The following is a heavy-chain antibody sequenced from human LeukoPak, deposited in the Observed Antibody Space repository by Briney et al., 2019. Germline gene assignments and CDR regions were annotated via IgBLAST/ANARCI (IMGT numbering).Heavy chain of an antibody. CDR2: ISAYNGNT. CDR3: ARDAVGYGDYPSNWFDP. J-gene: IGHJ5*02. CDR1: GYTFTSYG. Sequence: ASVKVSCKASGYTFTSYGISWVRQAPGQGLEWMGWISAYNGNTNYAQKLQGRVTMTTDTSTSTAYMELRSLRSDDTAVYYCARDAVGYGDYPSNWFDPWGQGTLVTVSS. D-gene: IGHD4-17*01. V-gene: IGHV1-18*01.